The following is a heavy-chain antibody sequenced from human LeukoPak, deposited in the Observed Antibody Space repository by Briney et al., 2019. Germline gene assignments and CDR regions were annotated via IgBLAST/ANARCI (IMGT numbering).Heavy chain of an antibody. V-gene: IGHV3-30*02. CDR1: GFTFSSYG. CDR2: IRYDGSNK. CDR3: AKERDTAMVTIDY. D-gene: IGHD5-18*01. J-gene: IGHJ4*02. Sequence: GGSLRLSCAASGFTFSSYGMHCVRQAPGKGLEWVAFIRYDGSNKYYADSVKGRFTISRDNSENTLYLQMNSLRAEDTAVYYCAKERDTAMVTIDYWGQGTLVTVSS.